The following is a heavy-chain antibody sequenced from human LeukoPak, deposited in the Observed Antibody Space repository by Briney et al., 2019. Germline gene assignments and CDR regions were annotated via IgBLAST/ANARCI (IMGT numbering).Heavy chain of an antibody. D-gene: IGHD3-3*01. Sequence: PGGSLRLSCAASGFTFSSYAMSWVRQAPGKGLEWVSAVSGSGGSTYYADSVKGRFTISRDNSKNTLYLQMNSLRAEDTAVYYCARIGVRDLRGSIDYWGQGTLVTVSS. CDR2: VSGSGGST. J-gene: IGHJ4*02. V-gene: IGHV3-23*01. CDR3: ARIGVRDLRGSIDY. CDR1: GFTFSSYA.